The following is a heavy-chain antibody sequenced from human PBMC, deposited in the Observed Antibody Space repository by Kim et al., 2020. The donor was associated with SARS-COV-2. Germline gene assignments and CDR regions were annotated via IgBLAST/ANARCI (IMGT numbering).Heavy chain of an antibody. CDR1: GYTFTGYY. D-gene: IGHD2-15*01. CDR3: ARPSYCSGGSCYSYYYYGMDV. Sequence: ASVKVSCKASGYTFTGYYIHWVRQAPGQGLEWMGWINPNSGGTNYAQKFQGRVTMTRDTSISTAYMELSRLRSDETAVYYCARPSYCSGGSCYSYYYYGMDVWGQGTTVTVSS. V-gene: IGHV1-2*02. J-gene: IGHJ6*02. CDR2: INPNSGGT.